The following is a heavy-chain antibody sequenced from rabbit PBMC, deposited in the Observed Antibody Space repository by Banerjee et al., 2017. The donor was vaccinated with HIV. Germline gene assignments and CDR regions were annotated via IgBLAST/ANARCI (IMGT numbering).Heavy chain of an antibody. D-gene: IGHD1-1*01. Sequence: QEQLVESGGDLVKPEGSLTLTCTASGFSFSSNYWICWVRQAPGKGLEWIGCINTGSGSAYYASWVISRFTISKTSSSTVDLKMTSLTAADTATYFCGRHASSSGWNFGLWGPGTLVTVS. CDR1: GFSFSSNYW. CDR3: GRHASSSGWNFGL. J-gene: IGHJ4*01. CDR2: INTGSGSA. V-gene: IGHV1S45*01.